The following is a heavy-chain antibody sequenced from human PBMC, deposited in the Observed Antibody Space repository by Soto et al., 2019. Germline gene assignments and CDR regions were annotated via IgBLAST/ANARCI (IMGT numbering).Heavy chain of an antibody. Sequence: GGSLRLSCAASGFTFSSYAMHWVRQAPGKGLEWVAVISYDGSNKYYADSVKGRFTISRDNSKNTLYLQMNSLRAEDTAVYYCARGVPVWGSYLLDYWGQGTLVTVSS. CDR2: ISYDGSNK. D-gene: IGHD3-16*02. J-gene: IGHJ4*02. V-gene: IGHV3-30-3*01. CDR3: ARGVPVWGSYLLDY. CDR1: GFTFSSYA.